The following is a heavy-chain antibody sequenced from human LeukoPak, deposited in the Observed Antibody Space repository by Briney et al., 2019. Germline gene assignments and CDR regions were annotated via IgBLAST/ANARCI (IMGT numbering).Heavy chain of an antibody. V-gene: IGHV1-2*02. J-gene: IGHJ4*02. CDR3: ARSDDYDSSGYYYFDY. D-gene: IGHD3-22*01. Sequence: ASVKVSCKASGYTFTGYYMHWLRQAPGQGLEWMGWINPNSGGTNYAQKFQGRVTMTRDTSISTAYMELSRLRSDDTAVYYCARSDDYDSSGYYYFDYWGQGTLVTVSS. CDR1: GYTFTGYY. CDR2: INPNSGGT.